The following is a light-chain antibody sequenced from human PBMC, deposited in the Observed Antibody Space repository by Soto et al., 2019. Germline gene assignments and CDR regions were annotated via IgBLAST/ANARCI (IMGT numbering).Light chain of an antibody. CDR1: QNISTY. V-gene: IGKV1-39*01. Sequence: DIQMTQSPSSLSASVGDRVTITCRASQNISTYLNWYQQKPVKAPKLLIYSASNLQSGVLSRFSGSESGTDFTLTISSLQPEDFASYYCQQSNRTPQYTFGQGTKLEIK. J-gene: IGKJ2*01. CDR3: QQSNRTPQYT. CDR2: SAS.